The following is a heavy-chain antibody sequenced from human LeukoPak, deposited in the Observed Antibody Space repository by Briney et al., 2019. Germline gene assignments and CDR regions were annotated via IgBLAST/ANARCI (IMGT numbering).Heavy chain of an antibody. V-gene: IGHV3-23*01. CDR3: ASRPRADMGPLDY. J-gene: IGHJ4*02. CDR1: GFTFSSCA. CDR2: ITGDGTRT. Sequence: TGGSLRLSCAASGFTFSSCAMTWVRQAPGKGLEWVASITGDGTRTYYTDSVKGRFTIFRDNSKNTLYLQMNSLRADETAIYYCASRPRADMGPLDYWGQGTLVTVST. D-gene: IGHD1-14*01.